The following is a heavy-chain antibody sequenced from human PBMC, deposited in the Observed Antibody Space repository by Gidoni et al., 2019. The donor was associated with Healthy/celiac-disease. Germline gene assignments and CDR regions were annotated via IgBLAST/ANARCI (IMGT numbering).Heavy chain of an antibody. CDR2: IYYSGST. D-gene: IGHD1-26*01. Sequence: QVQLQESGPGLVTPSETLSLTCTVSGGSISSYYWSWIRQPPGKGLEWIGYIYYSGSTNYNPSLKSRVTISVDTSKNQFSLKLSSVTAADTAVYYCARSQQPIVGALFDYWGQGTLVTVSS. CDR3: ARSQQPIVGALFDY. CDR1: GGSISSYY. V-gene: IGHV4-59*01. J-gene: IGHJ4*02.